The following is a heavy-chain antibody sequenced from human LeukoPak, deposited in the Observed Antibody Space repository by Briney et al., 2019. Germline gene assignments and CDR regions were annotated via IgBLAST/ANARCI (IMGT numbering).Heavy chain of an antibody. J-gene: IGHJ6*02. CDR3: AREDPHYYYGMDV. CDR1: GGTFSSYA. Sequence: ASVKVSCKASGGTFSSYAISWVRQAPGQGLEWMGGIIPIFGTANYAQKFQGRVTITADESTSTAYMELSSLRSEDTAVYYCAREDPHYYYGMDVWGQGTTVTVSS. V-gene: IGHV1-69*13. CDR2: IIPIFGTA.